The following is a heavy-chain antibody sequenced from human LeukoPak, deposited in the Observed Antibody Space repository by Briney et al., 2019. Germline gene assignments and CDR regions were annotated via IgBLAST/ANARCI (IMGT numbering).Heavy chain of an antibody. CDR3: VVDFWSGYPSSFDY. D-gene: IGHD3-3*01. CDR1: GGTFSSYA. V-gene: IGHV1-69*05. CDR2: IIPIFGTA. Sequence: ASVKVSCKASGGTFSSYAISWVRQAPGQGLEGMGGIIPIFGTANYAQKFQGRVTITTDESTNTAYMELSSLRSEDTAVYHCVVDFWSGYPSSFDYWGQGTLVTVSS. J-gene: IGHJ4*02.